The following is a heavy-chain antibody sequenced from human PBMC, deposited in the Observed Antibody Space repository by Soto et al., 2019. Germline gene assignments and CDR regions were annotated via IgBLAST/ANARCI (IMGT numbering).Heavy chain of an antibody. CDR2: IYPGDSDT. J-gene: IGHJ5*02. V-gene: IGHV5-51*01. CDR1: GYSFTSYW. D-gene: IGHD2-15*01. CDR3: AVRNCSGGSCSSWFDP. Sequence: GESLKISCKGSGYSFTSYWIGWVRQMPGKGLEWMGIIYPGDSDTRYGPSFQGQVTISADKSISTAYLQWSSLKASDTAMYYCAVRNCSGGSCSSWFDPWGQGTLVTVSS.